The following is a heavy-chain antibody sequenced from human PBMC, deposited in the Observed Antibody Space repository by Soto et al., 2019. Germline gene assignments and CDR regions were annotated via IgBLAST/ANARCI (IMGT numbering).Heavy chain of an antibody. V-gene: IGHV1-18*04. Sequence: ASVKVSCKASGYTFTSYGISWVRQAPGQGLEWMGWISAYNGNTNYAQKLQGRVTMTTDTSTSTAYMELRSLRSDDTAVYYCARDRAYYDFWSGYYTPIDAFDIWGQGTMVTV. D-gene: IGHD3-3*01. CDR1: GYTFTSYG. CDR2: ISAYNGNT. J-gene: IGHJ3*02. CDR3: ARDRAYYDFWSGYYTPIDAFDI.